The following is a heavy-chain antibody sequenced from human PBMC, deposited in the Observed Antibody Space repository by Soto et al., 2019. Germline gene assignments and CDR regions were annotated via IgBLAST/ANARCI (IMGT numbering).Heavy chain of an antibody. D-gene: IGHD2-21*02. CDR2: INAGNGNT. V-gene: IGHV1-3*01. J-gene: IGHJ4*02. CDR1: GYTFTSYA. Sequence: ASVKVSCKASGYTFTSYAMHWVRQAPGQRLEWMGWINAGNGNTKYSQKFQGRVTITRDTSASTAYMELSSLISENTAVYYCARAWVVVTAPDYWGQGTLVTVSS. CDR3: ARAWVVVTAPDY.